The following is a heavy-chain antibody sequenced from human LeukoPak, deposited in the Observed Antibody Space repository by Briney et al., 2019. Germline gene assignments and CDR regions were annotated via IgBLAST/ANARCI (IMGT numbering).Heavy chain of an antibody. Sequence: SETLSLTCTVSGGSISSSSYYWGWIRQPPGKGLEWIGSTYYSGSTYYNPSLKSRVTISVDTSKNQFSLKLSSVTAADTAVYYCARVRAYSSSWYFDYWGQGTLVTVSS. CDR1: GGSISSSSYY. CDR3: ARVRAYSSSWYFDY. D-gene: IGHD6-13*01. CDR2: TYYSGST. V-gene: IGHV4-39*07. J-gene: IGHJ4*02.